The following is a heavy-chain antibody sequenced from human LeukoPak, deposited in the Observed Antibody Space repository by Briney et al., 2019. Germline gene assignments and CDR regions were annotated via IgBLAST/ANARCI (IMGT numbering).Heavy chain of an antibody. CDR2: INPNSGGT. V-gene: IGHV1-2*02. CDR1: GGSFRSPA. J-gene: IGHJ4*02. CDR3: AREPDAIQGFDY. D-gene: IGHD2-2*02. Sequence: ASVKVSCKTSGGSFRSPAISWVRQAPGQGLEWIGWINPNSGGTNYAQKFQGRVTMTRDTSISTAYMELSRLRSDDTAVYYCAREPDAIQGFDYWGQGTLVTVSS.